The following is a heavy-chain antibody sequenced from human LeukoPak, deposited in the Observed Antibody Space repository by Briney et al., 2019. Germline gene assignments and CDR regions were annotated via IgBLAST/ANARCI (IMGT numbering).Heavy chain of an antibody. V-gene: IGHV5-51*01. CDR1: GYSFTTYW. D-gene: IGHD4-17*01. J-gene: IGHJ4*02. CDR3: ARHATVTDY. CDR2: IYPADSDT. Sequence: GESLKISCQGSGYSFTTYWIAWVRQMPGKGLEWMGIIYPADSDTRYSPSFQGQVTISADKSISTTYLQWSSLKASDTAIYYCARHATVTDYWGQGTLVTVSS.